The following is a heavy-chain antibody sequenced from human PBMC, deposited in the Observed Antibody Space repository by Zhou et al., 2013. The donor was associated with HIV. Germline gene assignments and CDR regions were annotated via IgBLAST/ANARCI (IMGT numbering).Heavy chain of an antibody. CDR1: GGTFGTYA. D-gene: IGHD2-21*01. J-gene: IGHJ3*02. CDR3: ARHRRYGDNSYAFDI. CDR2: MNPRSGNT. Sequence: QVQLVQSGTEVKKPGSSVKVACKTSGGTFGTYAVSWVRQATGQGLEWMGWMNPRSGNTGYAQKFQGRVTITRNTSINTAYMELSSLRSEDTGVYYCARHRRYGDNSYAFDIWGQGTMVTVSS. V-gene: IGHV1-8*03.